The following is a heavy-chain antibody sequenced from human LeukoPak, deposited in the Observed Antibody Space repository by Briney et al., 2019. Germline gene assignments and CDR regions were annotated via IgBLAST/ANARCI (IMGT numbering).Heavy chain of an antibody. D-gene: IGHD2-2*01. V-gene: IGHV6-1*01. Sequence: SQTLSLTCAISGDSVSSNSVAWNWIRQSPSRGLEWLGRAYYRSKWGNDYAVSVKSRITINPDTSKNQFSLQLNSVTPEDTAVYYCARSGGGNMPFDYWGQGNLVTVSS. CDR2: AYYRSKWGN. J-gene: IGHJ4*02. CDR1: GDSVSSNSVA. CDR3: ARSGGGNMPFDY.